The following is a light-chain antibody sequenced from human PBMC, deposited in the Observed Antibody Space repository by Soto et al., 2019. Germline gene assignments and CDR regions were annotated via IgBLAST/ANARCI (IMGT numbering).Light chain of an antibody. CDR1: QTISSW. CDR2: KAS. V-gene: IGKV1-5*03. J-gene: IGKJ1*01. Sequence: DIQMTQSPSTLSGSVGDRVTITCRASQTISSWLAWYQQKPGKAPKLLIYKASSLESGVPSRFSGSGSETEFTLTISSLQPDDFATYYCQQYNSYPWTFGQGTKVDIK. CDR3: QQYNSYPWT.